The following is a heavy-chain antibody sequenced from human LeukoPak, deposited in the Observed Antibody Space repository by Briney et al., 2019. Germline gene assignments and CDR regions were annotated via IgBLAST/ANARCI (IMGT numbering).Heavy chain of an antibody. J-gene: IGHJ4*02. V-gene: IGHV3-7*01. CDR3: ARVVAAAAVLRKNYFDY. D-gene: IGHD6-13*01. Sequence: PGGSLRLSCAASGFTFSSYWMSWVRQAPGKGLEWVANIKQDGSEKYYVDSVKGRFTISRDNAKNSLYLQMNSLRAEDTAVYYCARVVAAAAVLRKNYFDYWGQGTLVTVSS. CDR2: IKQDGSEK. CDR1: GFTFSSYW.